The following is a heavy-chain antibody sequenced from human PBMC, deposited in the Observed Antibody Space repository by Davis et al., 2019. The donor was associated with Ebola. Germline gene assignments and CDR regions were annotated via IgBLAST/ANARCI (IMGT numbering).Heavy chain of an antibody. CDR3: ATEPTGTGGFDY. V-gene: IGHV1-46*01. J-gene: IGHJ4*02. CDR2: MNPSRDAS. Sequence: ASVKVSCKELGYTSTSNYMHWVRQPPGQGLEWMALMNPSRDASSYAQKFQGRVTVTSDTPTKTVYMELTGLTSEDTGVFYCATEPTGTGGFDYWGQGTVVTVSS. CDR1: GYTSTSNY. D-gene: IGHD7-27*01.